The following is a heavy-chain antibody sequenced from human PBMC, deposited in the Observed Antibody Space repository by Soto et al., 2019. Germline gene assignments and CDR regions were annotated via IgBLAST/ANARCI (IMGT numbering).Heavy chain of an antibody. CDR1: GGSISSGGYY. CDR2: IDYSGST. D-gene: IGHD5-12*01. Sequence: QVQLHESGPELVKPSQTLSLTCTVSGGSISSGGYYWSWIRQHPGKGLEWIAYIDYSGSTYYNPSLKSRVTISVDTSKNQFSLKLSSVTAADTAVYYCVRRIVATIYYFDYWGQGTLVTVSS. CDR3: VRRIVATIYYFDY. V-gene: IGHV4-31*03. J-gene: IGHJ4*02.